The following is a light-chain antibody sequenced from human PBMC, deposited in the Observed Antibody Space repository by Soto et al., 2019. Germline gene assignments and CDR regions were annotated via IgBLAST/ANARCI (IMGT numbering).Light chain of an antibody. CDR1: TGAVTSGHY. J-gene: IGLJ2*01. V-gene: IGLV7-46*01. CDR2: DTS. Sequence: QAVVTQEPSLTVSPGGTVTLTCGSSTGAVTSGHYPYWFQQKPGQAPRTLIYDTSNKHSWTPARFSGSLLGGQAALTLSGAQPEDEAEYYCLLSDGGPRLFGGGTKLTVL. CDR3: LLSDGGPRL.